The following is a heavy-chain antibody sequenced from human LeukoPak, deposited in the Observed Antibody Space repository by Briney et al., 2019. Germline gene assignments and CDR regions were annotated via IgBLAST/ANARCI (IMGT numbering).Heavy chain of an antibody. Sequence: PSETLSLTCTVSGGSISSSSYYWGWIRQPPGKGLEWIGRIYTSGSTNYNASLKSRVSMSVDTSKNQFSLKLSSVTAADTAVYYCARGGQASFGPWGQGTQVTVSS. V-gene: IGHV4-39*07. J-gene: IGHJ5*02. CDR2: IYTSGST. CDR1: GGSISSSSYY. CDR3: ARGGQASFGP. D-gene: IGHD3-10*01.